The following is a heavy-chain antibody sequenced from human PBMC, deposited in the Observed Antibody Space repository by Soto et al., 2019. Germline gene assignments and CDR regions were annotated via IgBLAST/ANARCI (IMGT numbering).Heavy chain of an antibody. Sequence: PGGSLRLSCEASRVLFSSAWMSWVRQAPGKGLEWVGRIKAKIDGETTDYAEFVQGRFIISRDDSKNTVFLEMNNLKTEDTAVYFCVEGWNDFWGQGTLVTVSS. V-gene: IGHV3-15*01. CDR1: RVLFSSAW. D-gene: IGHD1-1*01. CDR3: VEGWNDF. J-gene: IGHJ4*02. CDR2: IKAKIDGETT.